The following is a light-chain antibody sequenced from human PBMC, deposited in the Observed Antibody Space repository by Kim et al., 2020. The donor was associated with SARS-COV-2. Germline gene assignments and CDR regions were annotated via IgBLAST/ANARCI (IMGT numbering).Light chain of an antibody. Sequence: EIVMTQSPATLSVSPGERATLSCRASQSVSSNLAWYQQKPGQAPRLLIYGASTRATGIPARFSGSGSGTEFTLTISSLQSEDFAVYYCHQYNNWPPLTFGGGNKVDIK. CDR2: GAS. J-gene: IGKJ4*01. CDR3: HQYNNWPPLT. V-gene: IGKV3-15*01. CDR1: QSVSSN.